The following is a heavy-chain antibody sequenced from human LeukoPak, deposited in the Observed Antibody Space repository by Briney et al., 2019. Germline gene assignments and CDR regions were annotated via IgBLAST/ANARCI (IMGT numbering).Heavy chain of an antibody. V-gene: IGHV3-7*01. D-gene: IGHD3-22*01. Sequence: GTSLRLSCEVSGFTFSSYWMSWVRQAPGKGLEWVANIKQDGSEKYYVDSVKGRFTISRDNAKNSLYLQMNSLRAEDTAVYYCARDLYRIVVVPHYFDYWGQGTLVTVSS. J-gene: IGHJ4*02. CDR1: GFTFSSYW. CDR2: IKQDGSEK. CDR3: ARDLYRIVVVPHYFDY.